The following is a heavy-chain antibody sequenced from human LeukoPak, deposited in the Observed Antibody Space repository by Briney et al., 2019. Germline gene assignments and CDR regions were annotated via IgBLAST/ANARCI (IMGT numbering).Heavy chain of an antibody. CDR1: GFTFGDYA. CDR3: AKDTVVTLYYFDY. D-gene: IGHD4-23*01. J-gene: IGHJ4*02. CDR2: ISGSGGST. Sequence: GGSLRLSCTASGFTFGDYAMSWVRQAPGKGLEWVSAISGSGGSTYCADSVKGRFTISRDNSKNTLYLQTNSLRAEDTAVYYCAKDTVVTLYYFDYWGQGTLVTVSS. V-gene: IGHV3-23*01.